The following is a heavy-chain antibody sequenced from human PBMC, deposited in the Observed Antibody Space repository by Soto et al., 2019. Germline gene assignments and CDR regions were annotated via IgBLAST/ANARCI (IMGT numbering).Heavy chain of an antibody. CDR3: ARLGSIAADDFDY. J-gene: IGHJ4*02. CDR2: IYHSGST. D-gene: IGHD6-25*01. Sequence: QVQLQESGPGLVKPSETLSLTCTVSGGSISSSYWSWIRQPPGKGLEWTGYIYHSGSTNYNPSLTSRVTISVDTSKNQFSLKLRSVTAADTAVYYCARLGSIAADDFDYWGQGTLVTVSS. CDR1: GGSISSSY. V-gene: IGHV4-59*08.